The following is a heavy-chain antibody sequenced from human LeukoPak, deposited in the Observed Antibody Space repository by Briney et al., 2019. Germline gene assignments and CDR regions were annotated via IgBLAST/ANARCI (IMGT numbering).Heavy chain of an antibody. CDR3: ARANYDILTGYSARIYYYYYMDV. V-gene: IGHV1-2*02. CDR1: GYTFTGYY. CDR2: INPNSGGT. D-gene: IGHD3-9*01. Sequence: ASVKVSCKASGYTFTGYYMHWVRQAPGQGLEWMGWINPNSGGTNYAQKFQGRVTMTRDTSISTAYMELSRLRSDDTAVYYCARANYDILTGYSARIYYYYYMDVWGKGTTVTISS. J-gene: IGHJ6*03.